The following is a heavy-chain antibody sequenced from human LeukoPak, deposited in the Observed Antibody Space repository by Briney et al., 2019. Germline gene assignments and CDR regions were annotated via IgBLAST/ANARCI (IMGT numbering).Heavy chain of an antibody. D-gene: IGHD4-17*01. CDR3: AXXXXGDYPIRAFDI. J-gene: IGHJ3*02. Sequence: SETLSLTCTVSGGSISSYYWSWIRQPPGKGLEWIGYIYYSGITKYNPSLKSRVTISVDTSKNQFSLKLTSMTAADTAMYYCAXXXXGDYPIRAFDIWGQGTMVTVSS. CDR1: GGSISSYY. CDR2: IYYSGIT. V-gene: IGHV4-59*08.